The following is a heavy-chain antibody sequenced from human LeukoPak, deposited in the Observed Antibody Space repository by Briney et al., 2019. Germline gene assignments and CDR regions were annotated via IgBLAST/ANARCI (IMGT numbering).Heavy chain of an antibody. CDR1: GYTFTGYY. V-gene: IGHV1-2*06. D-gene: IGHD5-24*01. CDR3: AMDPAGLRDAEDY. Sequence: GASVKVSCKASGYTFTGYYIHWVRQAPGQGLEWMGRINPNSGGTNYAQKFQGRVTMTKDTSISTAYMELSRLRSDDTAVYYCAMDPAGLRDAEDYWGQGTLVSVSS. CDR2: INPNSGGT. J-gene: IGHJ4*02.